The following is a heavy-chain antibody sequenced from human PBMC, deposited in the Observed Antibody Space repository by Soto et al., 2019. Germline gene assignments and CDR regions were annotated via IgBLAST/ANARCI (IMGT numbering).Heavy chain of an antibody. D-gene: IGHD3-10*01. CDR2: IVVGSGNT. CDR1: GFTFTSSA. Sequence: GASVKVSCKASGFTFTSSAVQWVRQARGQRLEWIGWIVVGSGNTNYAQKFQERVTITRDMSTSTAYMELSSLRSEDTAVYYCARVVSAPNYYGSGSYYGDFDYWGQGTLVTVSS. CDR3: ARVVSAPNYYGSGSYYGDFDY. V-gene: IGHV1-58*01. J-gene: IGHJ4*02.